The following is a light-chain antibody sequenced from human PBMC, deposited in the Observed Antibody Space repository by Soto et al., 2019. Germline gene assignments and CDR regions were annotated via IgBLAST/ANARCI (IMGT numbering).Light chain of an antibody. J-gene: IGKJ2*01. CDR3: QQRSNWPYT. V-gene: IGKV3-11*01. CDR2: DAS. Sequence: EIVLTQSPGTLSLSPGERAILSCRTSQSVSSYLAWYQQKPGQVPRLLIYDASNRATGIPARFSGSGSGTDFTLTISSLEPEDFAVYYCQQRSNWPYTFGQGNKLEIK. CDR1: QSVSSY.